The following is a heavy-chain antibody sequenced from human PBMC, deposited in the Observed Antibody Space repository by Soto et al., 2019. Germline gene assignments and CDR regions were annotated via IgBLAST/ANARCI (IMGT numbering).Heavy chain of an antibody. D-gene: IGHD6-6*01. Sequence: PGGSLRLSCAASGFSFSVYTMNWVRQAPGKGLEWVSSISSSSSYIYYADSLKGRFTISRDNAKNSVYLQMNSLRAEDTAVYYCAGGIAARTPPDNWGQGTLVTVSS. CDR3: AGGIAARTPPDN. CDR1: GFSFSVYT. J-gene: IGHJ4*02. CDR2: ISSSSSYI. V-gene: IGHV3-21*01.